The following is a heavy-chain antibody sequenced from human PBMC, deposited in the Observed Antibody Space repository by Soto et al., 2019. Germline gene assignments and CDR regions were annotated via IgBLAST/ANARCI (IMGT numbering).Heavy chain of an antibody. J-gene: IGHJ6*02. V-gene: IGHV3-30*03. CDR3: VRERSSGSTSQFYGMDV. CDR2: ISYDGGRK. D-gene: IGHD3-10*01. Sequence: QVQLVESGGGVVQPGRSLRLSCAASGFTFSDYGMHWVRQAPGKGLEWLAIISYDGGRKYFVESVKGRFTISRDNSKNTLYLQMNSLRGDDTAVYYYVRERSSGSTSQFYGMDVWGQGTTVTVSS. CDR1: GFTFSDYG.